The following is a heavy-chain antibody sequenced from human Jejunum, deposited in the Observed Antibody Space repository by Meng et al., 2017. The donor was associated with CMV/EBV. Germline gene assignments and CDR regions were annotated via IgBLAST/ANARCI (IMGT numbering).Heavy chain of an antibody. CDR1: GASISSGEFV. Sequence: HPQASCPGLLRPSQTLSLTCTASGASISSGEFVWSWIRQPPGKGLEYIGYIDNRGSTYYNPSLKSRVTMSMDTSKNQFSLKLTSVTAADTAVYYCARGYSSGWNYFHYWGQGTLVTVSS. J-gene: IGHJ4*02. D-gene: IGHD6-19*01. V-gene: IGHV4-30-4*01. CDR2: IDNRGST. CDR3: ARGYSSGWNYFHY.